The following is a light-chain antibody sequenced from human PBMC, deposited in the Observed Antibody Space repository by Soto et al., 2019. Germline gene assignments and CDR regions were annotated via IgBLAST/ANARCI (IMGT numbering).Light chain of an antibody. J-gene: IGKJ4*01. Sequence: EIVLTQSPGTLSLSPGERATLSCRASQSVSSSYLAWYQQKPGQAPRLLIYGASSRATGIPDRFSGSGSGTNFTLTISRLEPEDFALNYWQQYGSSPPTTFGGGTKVEIK. CDR1: QSVSSSY. CDR3: QQYGSSPPTT. V-gene: IGKV3-20*01. CDR2: GAS.